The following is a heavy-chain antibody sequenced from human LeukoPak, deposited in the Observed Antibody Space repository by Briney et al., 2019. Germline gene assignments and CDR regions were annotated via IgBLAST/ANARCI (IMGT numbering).Heavy chain of an antibody. CDR2: VDPEDGET. D-gene: IGHD3/OR15-3a*01. CDR1: GYTFTDYY. Sequence: ASVKVSCKASGYTFTDYYMHWVQQAPGKGLEWMGRVDPEDGETIYAEKLQGRVTTTTDTSTSTAYMEVRSLRSDDTAVYYCARGDWLDYWGQGTLVTVSS. V-gene: IGHV1-69-2*01. J-gene: IGHJ4*02. CDR3: ARGDWLDY.